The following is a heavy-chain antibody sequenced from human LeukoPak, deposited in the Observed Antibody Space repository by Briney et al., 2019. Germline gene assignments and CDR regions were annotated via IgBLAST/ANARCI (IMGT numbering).Heavy chain of an antibody. CDR3: TRGVSD. D-gene: IGHD3-16*01. V-gene: IGHV3-23*01. CDR1: GFTFNIYA. Sequence: GGSLRLSCATSGFTFNIYAMNWVRQAPGKGLQWVSIISGNGINTYYADSVKGRFTISRDDSKNTLYLQMNSLRVDDTAIYYCTRGVSDWGQGTLVTVAS. CDR2: ISGNGINT. J-gene: IGHJ4*02.